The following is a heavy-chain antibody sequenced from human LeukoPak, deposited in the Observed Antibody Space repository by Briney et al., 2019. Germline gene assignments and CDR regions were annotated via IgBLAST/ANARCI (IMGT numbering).Heavy chain of an antibody. V-gene: IGHV4-4*07. Sequence: PSETLSLTCSVSGGSISGYFWSWIRQPAGKGLGWIGRIYTSRTTNYNPSLASRVTLSIDTSKNQFSLRLTSVTAADTAVYYCARLVRGSASYFDHWGQGTPVTVSS. CDR2: IYTSRTT. D-gene: IGHD2-21*01. J-gene: IGHJ4*02. CDR1: GGSISGYF. CDR3: ARLVRGSASYFDH.